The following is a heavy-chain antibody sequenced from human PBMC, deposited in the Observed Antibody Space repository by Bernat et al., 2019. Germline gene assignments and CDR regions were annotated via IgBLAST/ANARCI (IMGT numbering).Heavy chain of an antibody. CDR2: IYYSGST. V-gene: IGHV4-39*01. D-gene: IGHD6-19*01. CDR3: ARGLSGWYEGGYFDY. J-gene: IGHJ4*02. Sequence: QLQLQESGPGLVKPSETLSLPCTVSGGSISSSSYYWGWIRQPPGKGLEWIGSIYYSGSTYYNPSLKSRVTISVDTSKNQFSLKLSSVTAADTAVYYCARGLSGWYEGGYFDYWGQGTLVTVSS. CDR1: GGSISSSSYY.